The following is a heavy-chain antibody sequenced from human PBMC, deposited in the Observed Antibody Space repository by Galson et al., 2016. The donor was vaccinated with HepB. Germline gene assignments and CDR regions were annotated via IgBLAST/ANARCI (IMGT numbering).Heavy chain of an antibody. Sequence: SETLSLTCAVSGGSISSNWWSWVRQPPGKGLEWIGEIYHSGSTNYNPSLKSRVTISVDKSKNQFSLKLSSVTAADTALYYCARDEVGVAAFAYWGQGTLVTVSS. CDR3: ARDEVGVAAFAY. CDR2: IYHSGST. V-gene: IGHV4-4*02. CDR1: GGSISSNW. J-gene: IGHJ4*02. D-gene: IGHD6-19*01.